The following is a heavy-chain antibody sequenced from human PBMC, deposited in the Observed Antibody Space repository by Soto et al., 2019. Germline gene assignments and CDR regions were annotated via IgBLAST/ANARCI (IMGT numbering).Heavy chain of an antibody. D-gene: IGHD3-10*01. V-gene: IGHV3-33*01. CDR3: ARDRGYEYFDY. Sequence: GGSLRLSCAASGFTFSSYGVRWVRQAPGKGLEWVAVIWYDGSNKYYADSVKGRFTISRDNSKNTLYLQMNSLRAEDTAVYYCARDRGYEYFDYWGQGTQVIVSS. J-gene: IGHJ4*02. CDR1: GFTFSSYG. CDR2: IWYDGSNK.